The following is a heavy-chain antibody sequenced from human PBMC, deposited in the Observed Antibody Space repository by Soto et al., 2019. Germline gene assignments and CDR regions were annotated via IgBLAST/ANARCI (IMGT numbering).Heavy chain of an antibody. CDR1: AFTFSSYE. D-gene: IGHD3-9*01. CDR2: ISSSGRTI. J-gene: IGHJ4*02. Sequence: WVSLRLSWAAAAFTFSSYEMNWLRQAPGKGPDSVSYISSSGRTIYYSDSVKGRLTISSGNARNSLALQMNILRAYDTPVYYFARTGYYPDYWDQGTLVDASS. CDR3: ARTGYYPDY. V-gene: IGHV3-48*03.